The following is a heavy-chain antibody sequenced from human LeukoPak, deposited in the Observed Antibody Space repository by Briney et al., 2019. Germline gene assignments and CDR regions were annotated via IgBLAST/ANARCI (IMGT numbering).Heavy chain of an antibody. V-gene: IGHV1-69*13. J-gene: IGHJ4*02. CDR1: GGTFSSYA. Sequence: ASVKVSCKASGGTFSSYAISWVRQAPGQGLERMGGIIPIFGTANYAQKFQGRVTITADESTSTAYMELSSLRSEDTAVYYCARSHFWSGYYLSKIQALDYWGQGTLVTVSS. CDR3: ARSHFWSGYYLSKIQALDY. D-gene: IGHD3-3*02. CDR2: IIPIFGTA.